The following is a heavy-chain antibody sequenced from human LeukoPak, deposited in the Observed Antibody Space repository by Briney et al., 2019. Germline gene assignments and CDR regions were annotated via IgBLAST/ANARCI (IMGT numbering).Heavy chain of an antibody. CDR2: IKQDGSEK. V-gene: IGHV3-7*03. J-gene: IGHJ4*02. D-gene: IGHD6-19*01. Sequence: GGSLRLSCAASGFTFSSYWMSWVRQAPGKGLEWVANIKQDGSEKYYVDSVKGRLTISRDNAQNSLHLQMNSLRAEDTAVYYCARLSSGWYGDFDYWGQGTRVTVSS. CDR3: ARLSSGWYGDFDY. CDR1: GFTFSSYW.